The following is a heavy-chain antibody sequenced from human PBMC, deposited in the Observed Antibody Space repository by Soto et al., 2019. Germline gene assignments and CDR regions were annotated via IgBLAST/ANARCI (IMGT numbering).Heavy chain of an antibody. Sequence: PGGSLRLSCAASGFTLSSYWMHWVRQAPGKGLVWVSRINSDGSSTSYADSVKGRFTISRDNAKNTLYLQMNSLRAEDTAVYYCATAAYDLLTGYYNGGAFEIWGQGTMVTVSS. D-gene: IGHD3-9*01. CDR3: ATAAYDLLTGYYNGGAFEI. CDR2: INSDGSST. V-gene: IGHV3-74*01. J-gene: IGHJ3*02. CDR1: GFTLSSYW.